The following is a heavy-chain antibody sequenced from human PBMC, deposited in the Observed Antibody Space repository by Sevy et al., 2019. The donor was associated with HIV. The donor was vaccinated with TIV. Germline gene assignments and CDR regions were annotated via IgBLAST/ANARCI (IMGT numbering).Heavy chain of an antibody. Sequence: EGSLRLSCAASGFSFDNHAMMWFRQPPGKGLEWVSTTPTTGISTFYANSVRGRFIISRDNSKSTLYLEMNSLRVEDTALYYCARGWPIHLWGQGTLVTVSS. J-gene: IGHJ4*02. D-gene: IGHD3-3*02. V-gene: IGHV3-23*01. CDR1: GFSFDNHA. CDR2: TPTTGIST. CDR3: ARGWPIHL.